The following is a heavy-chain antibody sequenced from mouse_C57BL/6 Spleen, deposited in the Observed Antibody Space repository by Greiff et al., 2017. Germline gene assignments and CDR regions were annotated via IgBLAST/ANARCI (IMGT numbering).Heavy chain of an antibody. D-gene: IGHD1-1*01. J-gene: IGHJ4*01. CDR2: ISNLAYSI. Sequence: DVKLVESGGGLVQPGGSLKLSCAASGFTFSDYGMAWVRQAPRQGPEWVAFISNLAYSIYYADTVTGRFTISRENAKNTLYLEMSRLRSEDTAMYYCARRGLREDAMDYWGQGTSVTVSS. V-gene: IGHV5-15*04. CDR1: GFTFSDYG. CDR3: ARRGLREDAMDY.